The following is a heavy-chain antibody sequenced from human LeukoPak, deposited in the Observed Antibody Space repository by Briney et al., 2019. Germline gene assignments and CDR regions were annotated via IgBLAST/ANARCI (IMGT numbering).Heavy chain of an antibody. CDR1: GYTFTSYG. J-gene: IGHJ4*02. CDR3: ARDFNTRNYYDSSFDY. Sequence: ASVKVSCKASGYTFTSYGISWVRQAPGQGLEWMGWINPNSGGTNYAQKFQGRVTMTRDTSISTAYMELSRLRSDDTAVYYCARDFNTRNYYDSSFDYWGQGTLVTVSS. D-gene: IGHD3-22*01. CDR2: INPNSGGT. V-gene: IGHV1-2*02.